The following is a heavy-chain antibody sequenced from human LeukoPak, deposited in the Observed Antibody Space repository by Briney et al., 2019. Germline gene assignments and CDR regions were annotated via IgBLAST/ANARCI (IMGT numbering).Heavy chain of an antibody. CDR2: IYYSGST. V-gene: IGHV4-39*07. Sequence: PSETLSLTCTVSGGSISSSSYYWGWIRQPPGKGLEWIGSIYYSGSTYYNPSLKSRVTISVDASKNQFSLKLSSVTAADTAVYYCARGGGERWGQGTLVTVSS. D-gene: IGHD3-10*01. J-gene: IGHJ4*02. CDR3: ARGGGER. CDR1: GGSISSSSYY.